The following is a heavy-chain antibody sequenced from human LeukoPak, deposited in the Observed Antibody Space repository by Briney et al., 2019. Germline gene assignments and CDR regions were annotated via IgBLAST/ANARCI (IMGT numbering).Heavy chain of an antibody. J-gene: IGHJ4*02. V-gene: IGHV1-18*01. CDR1: GYIFTSYG. CDR3: ARGELGGDDYVWGTPVTDY. D-gene: IGHD3-16*01. Sequence: ASVKVSCKTSGYIFTSYGISWVRQAPGQGLEWTGWISSQYGNTNYAQKLQGRVTLTTDSSTSTAYMELRSLRSDDTAVYYCARGELGGDDYVWGTPVTDYWGQGTLVTVSS. CDR2: ISSQYGNT.